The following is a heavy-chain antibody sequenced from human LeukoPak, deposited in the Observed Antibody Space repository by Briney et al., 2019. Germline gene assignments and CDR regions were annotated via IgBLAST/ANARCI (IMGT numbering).Heavy chain of an antibody. CDR3: AKDGDGYNSHFDY. CDR2: ISGSGGST. CDR1: GSTFSSYA. V-gene: IGHV3-23*01. D-gene: IGHD5-24*01. Sequence: GGSLRLSCAASGSTFSSYAMSWVRQAPGKGLEGVSAISGSGGSTYYADSVKGRFTISRDNSKNTLYLQMNSLRAEDTAVYYCAKDGDGYNSHFDYWGQGTLVTVSS. J-gene: IGHJ4*02.